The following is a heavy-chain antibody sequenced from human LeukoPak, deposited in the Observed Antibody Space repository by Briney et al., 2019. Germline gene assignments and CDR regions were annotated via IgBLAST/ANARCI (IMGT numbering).Heavy chain of an antibody. J-gene: IGHJ4*02. V-gene: IGHV4-59*01. CDR2: IYYSGST. CDR1: GGSISSYY. D-gene: IGHD6-19*01. CDR3: ARERVAVAGREGVDY. Sequence: PSETLSLTCTVSGGSISSYYWSWIRQPPGKGLEWIGYIYYSGSTNYNPSLKSRVTISVDTSKNQFSLKLSSVTAADTAVYYCARERVAVAGREGVDYWGQGTLVTVSS.